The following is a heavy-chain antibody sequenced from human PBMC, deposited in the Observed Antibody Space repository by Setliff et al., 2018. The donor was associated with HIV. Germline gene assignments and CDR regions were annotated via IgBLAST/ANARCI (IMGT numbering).Heavy chain of an antibody. Sequence: PGGSLRLSCAASGFRFDDYTMHWVRQAPGKGLEWVSLITWDGGTTHYAESVKGRFTISRDNNGNSLSLEMNSLRTEDTALYYCVREHAEYSSGFDYWGQGTLVTVSS. CDR3: VREHAEYSSGFDY. CDR1: GFRFDDYT. CDR2: ITWDGGTT. D-gene: IGHD6-19*01. V-gene: IGHV3-43*01. J-gene: IGHJ4*02.